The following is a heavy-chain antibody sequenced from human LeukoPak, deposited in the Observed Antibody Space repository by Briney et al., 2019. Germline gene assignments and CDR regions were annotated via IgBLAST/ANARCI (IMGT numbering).Heavy chain of an antibody. CDR1: GGSISSYY. Sequence: SETLSLTCTVSGGSISSYYWSWIRQPPGKGLEWIGYIYYSGSTNYNPSLKSRVTISVDTSKNQFSLKLSSVTAADTAVYYCARESPRVQGFDPWGQGTLVTVSS. J-gene: IGHJ5*02. CDR2: IYYSGST. V-gene: IGHV4-59*01. CDR3: ARESPRVQGFDP.